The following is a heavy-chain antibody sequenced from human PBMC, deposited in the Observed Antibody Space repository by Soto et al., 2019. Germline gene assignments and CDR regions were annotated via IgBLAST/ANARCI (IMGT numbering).Heavy chain of an antibody. CDR1: RFTFSTYE. D-gene: IGHD2-2*01. V-gene: IGHV3-48*03. J-gene: IGHJ4*02. CDR2: ISTSGSTV. CDR3: VRYCSTTLCNGVATRTFDY. Sequence: VGSLRLSGAASRFTFSTYEMNWVRQAPGKGLGWVSYISTSGSTVYYADSVKGRFTISRDNTRNSLYLQMNSLRDEDTALYYCVRYCSTTLCNGVATRTFDYWGQGTLVTVSS.